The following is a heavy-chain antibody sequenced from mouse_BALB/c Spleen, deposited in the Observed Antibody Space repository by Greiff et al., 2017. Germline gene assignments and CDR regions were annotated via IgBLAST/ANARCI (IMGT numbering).Heavy chain of an antibody. D-gene: IGHD1-1*01. Sequence: VQLKESGPELVKPGASVKMSCKASGYTFTSYVMHWVKQKPGQGLEWIGYINPYNDGTKYNEKFKGKATLTSDKSSSTAYMELSSLTSEDSAVYYCARPHYYGSSYYFDYWGQGTTLTVSS. V-gene: IGHV1-14*01. J-gene: IGHJ2*01. CDR1: GYTFTSYV. CDR2: INPYNDGT. CDR3: ARPHYYGSSYYFDY.